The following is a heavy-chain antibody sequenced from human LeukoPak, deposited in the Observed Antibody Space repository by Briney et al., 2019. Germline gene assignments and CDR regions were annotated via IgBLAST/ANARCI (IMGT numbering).Heavy chain of an antibody. D-gene: IGHD5-24*01. V-gene: IGHV3-21*01. J-gene: IGHJ4*02. CDR2: ISSSSSYI. CDR3: ARVKEMATIAIDY. CDR1: GFTFSSYS. Sequence: PGGSLRLSCAAFGFTFSSYSMNWVRQAPGKGLEWVSSISSSSSYIYYADSVKGRSTISRDNAKNSLYLQMNSLRAEDTAVYYCARVKEMATIAIDYWGQGTLVTVSS.